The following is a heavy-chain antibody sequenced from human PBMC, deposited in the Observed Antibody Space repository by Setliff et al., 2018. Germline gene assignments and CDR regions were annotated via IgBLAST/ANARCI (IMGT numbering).Heavy chain of an antibody. D-gene: IGHD7-27*01. CDR3: ARAGAIQGGFDI. CDR1: GGSISTYY. CDR2: IHSSGST. V-gene: IGHV4-4*07. J-gene: IGHJ3*02. Sequence: SETLSLTCNVSGGSISTYYWSWIRQPAGKGLEWIGRIHSSGSTNYKPSLKSRVTMSVDTTKNQFSLKLSSVTAADTAVYYCARAGAIQGGFDIWGQGTVVTVSS.